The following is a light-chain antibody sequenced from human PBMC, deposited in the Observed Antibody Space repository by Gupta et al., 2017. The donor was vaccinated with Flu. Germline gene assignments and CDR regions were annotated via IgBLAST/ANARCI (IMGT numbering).Light chain of an antibody. J-gene: IGLJ2*01. CDR3: SSDTGSIAL. V-gene: IGLV2-14*01. Sequence: QSALTQPASVSGSPGPSVTIPCTASSSHSGGYYYVSWYQQHPGKVPKLIIYEVTNGPSGFSTRFSGSRSGKTASLTISGLEPEEEGDYYCSSDTGSIALFGGGTTLTVI. CDR2: EVT. CDR1: SSHSGGYYY.